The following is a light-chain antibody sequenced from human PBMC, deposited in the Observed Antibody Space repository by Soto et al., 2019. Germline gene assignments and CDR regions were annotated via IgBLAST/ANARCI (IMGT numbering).Light chain of an antibody. V-gene: IGKV1-8*01. CDR3: QQYYSYPT. CDR2: AAS. CDR1: QGISSY. J-gene: IGKJ5*01. Sequence: AIRMTQSTSSQYASTGDRVTITCRPSQGISSYSAWYQQQPGKAPKLLIYAASTLQSGVPSRFSGSGSGTDFTLTISCLQSEDFATYYCQQYYSYPTFGQGTRLEIK.